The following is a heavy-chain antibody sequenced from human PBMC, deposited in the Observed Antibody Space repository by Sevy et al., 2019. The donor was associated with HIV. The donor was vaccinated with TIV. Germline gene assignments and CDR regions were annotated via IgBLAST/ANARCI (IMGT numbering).Heavy chain of an antibody. J-gene: IGHJ4*02. Sequence: ASVKVSCKASGYIFGIYDISWVRQAPGQGLEWMGWITPDSGDTNYAQKLQGRVTMTTDTSTRTSDIELSSLTSDDAGVYYCARGRATDDGRYYFDSWAQGTLVTVSS. CDR3: ARGRATDDGRYYFDS. CDR2: ITPDSGDT. V-gene: IGHV1-18*01. D-gene: IGHD1-26*01. CDR1: GYIFGIYD.